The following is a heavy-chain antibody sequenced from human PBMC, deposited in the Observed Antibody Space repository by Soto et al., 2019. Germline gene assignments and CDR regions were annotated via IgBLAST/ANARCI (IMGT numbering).Heavy chain of an antibody. CDR3: ARINGNYYGSGVPYYYYGMDV. CDR1: GFSLSTSGMC. CDR2: IDWDDDK. J-gene: IGHJ6*02. Sequence: SGPTLVNPTQTLTLTCTFSGFSLSTSGMCVSWIRQPPGKALEWLALIDWDDDKYYSTSLKTRLTISKDTSKNQVVLTMTNMDPVDTATYYCARINGNYYGSGVPYYYYGMDVWGQGTTVTVSS. V-gene: IGHV2-70*01. D-gene: IGHD3-10*01.